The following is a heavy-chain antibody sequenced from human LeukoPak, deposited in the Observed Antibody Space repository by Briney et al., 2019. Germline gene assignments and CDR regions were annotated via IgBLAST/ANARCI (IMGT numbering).Heavy chain of an antibody. CDR2: IYPGDSDT. CDR3: ASHYYYGSGNFDY. J-gene: IGHJ4*02. CDR1: GYMFSNYW. V-gene: IGHV5-51*01. Sequence: GESLKISCKGSGYMFSNYWIGWVRQMPGKGLEWMGIIYPGDSDTRYSPSFQGQVTISADKSISTAYLQWSSLKASDTAMYYCASHYYYGSGNFDYWGQGTLVTVSS. D-gene: IGHD3-10*01.